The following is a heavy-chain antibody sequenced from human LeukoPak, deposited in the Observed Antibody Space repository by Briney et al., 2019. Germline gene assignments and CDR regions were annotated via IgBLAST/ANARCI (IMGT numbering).Heavy chain of an antibody. D-gene: IGHD3-3*01. CDR1: GGSISSGGYY. Sequence: NPAETLSLTCTASGGSISSGGYYWGWIRQHPGKGLEWIIYIYYSGSTYYNPSLKSRVTISLDTSKNQFSLNLSSVTAADTAVYYCARAIFGVVIMHFDYWGEGTLVTAST. CDR2: IYYSGST. CDR3: ARAIFGVVIMHFDY. J-gene: IGHJ4*02. V-gene: IGHV4-31*03.